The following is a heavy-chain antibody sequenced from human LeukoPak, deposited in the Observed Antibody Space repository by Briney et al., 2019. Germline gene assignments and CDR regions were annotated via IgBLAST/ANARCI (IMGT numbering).Heavy chain of an antibody. CDR3: AKERSRGWPFDY. D-gene: IGHD6-19*01. J-gene: IGHJ4*02. CDR2: ISGSGDRT. Sequence: PGRSLRLSCAASGFTFSSYGMYWVRQAPGKGLEWVSGISGSGDRTHDADSVKGRFTISRDNSKNTVYLQMNSLRADDTAVYYCAKERSRGWPFDYWGQGTLVTVSS. V-gene: IGHV3-23*01. CDR1: GFTFSSYG.